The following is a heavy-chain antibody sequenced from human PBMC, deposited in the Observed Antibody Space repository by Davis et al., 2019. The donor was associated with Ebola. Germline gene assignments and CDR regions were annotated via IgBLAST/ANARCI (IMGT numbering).Heavy chain of an antibody. V-gene: IGHV4-31*03. CDR3: ARAQTTVTTCWFDP. D-gene: IGHD4-17*01. CDR1: GGSISSGGYY. CDR2: IYYSGST. J-gene: IGHJ5*02. Sequence: SETLSLTCTVSGGSISSGGYYWSWIRQHPGKGLEWIGYIYYSGSTYYNPSLKSRVTISVDTSKNQFSLKLSPVTAADTAVYYCARAQTTVTTCWFDPWGQGTLVTVSS.